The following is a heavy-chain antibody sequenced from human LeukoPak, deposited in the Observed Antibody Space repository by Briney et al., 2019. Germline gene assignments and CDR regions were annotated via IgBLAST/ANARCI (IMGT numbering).Heavy chain of an antibody. Sequence: SETLSLTCTVSGGSISSYYWSWIRQPPGKGLEWIGYIYYSGSTNYNPSLKSRVTISVDTSKNQSSLKLSSVTAADTAVYYCAREDLSGRYHNYAIDYWGQGTLVTVSS. CDR1: GGSISSYY. CDR2: IYYSGST. D-gene: IGHD1-26*01. J-gene: IGHJ4*02. V-gene: IGHV4-59*01. CDR3: AREDLSGRYHNYAIDY.